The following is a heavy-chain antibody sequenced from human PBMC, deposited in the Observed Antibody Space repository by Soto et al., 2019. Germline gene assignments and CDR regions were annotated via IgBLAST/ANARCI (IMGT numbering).Heavy chain of an antibody. J-gene: IGHJ4*02. D-gene: IGHD3-10*01. CDR3: ARIGHKTILWFGELSNFDY. Sequence: VGSLRVRYAASGFKCVGYGVSCVRQAPGKGLEWVANIKQDGSEKYYVDSVKGRFTISRDNAKNSLYLQMNSLRAEDTAVYYCARIGHKTILWFGELSNFDYWGQGTLVTVPS. V-gene: IGHV3-7*01. CDR2: IKQDGSEK. CDR1: GFKCVGYG.